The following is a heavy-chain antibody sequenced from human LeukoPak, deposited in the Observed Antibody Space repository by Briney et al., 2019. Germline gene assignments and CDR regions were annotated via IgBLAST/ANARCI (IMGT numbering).Heavy chain of an antibody. CDR1: GGSISSSSYY. Sequence: SETLSLTCTVSGGSISSSSYYWSWIRQSPGKGLEWIGYIYYSETTNYNPSLKSRVTISIDTSKNQFSLKLSSVTAADTAVYYCARVFDYGSGSYPFDIWGQGTMVTVSS. CDR3: ARVFDYGSGSYPFDI. J-gene: IGHJ3*02. D-gene: IGHD3-10*01. CDR2: IYYSETT. V-gene: IGHV4-61*01.